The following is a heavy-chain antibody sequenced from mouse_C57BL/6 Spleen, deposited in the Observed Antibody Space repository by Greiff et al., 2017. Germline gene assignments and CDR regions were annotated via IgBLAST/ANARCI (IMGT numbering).Heavy chain of an antibody. J-gene: IGHJ1*03. V-gene: IGHV1-22*01. CDR1: GYTFTDYN. CDR2: INPNNGGT. D-gene: IGHD1-1*01. CDR3: ARENYGSSYRWYFDV. Sequence: EVKLQESGPELVKPGASVKMSCKASGYTFTDYNMHWVKQSHGKSLEWIGYINPNNGGTSYNQKFKGKATLTVNKSSSTAYMALRSLTSEDSAVYYCARENYGSSYRWYFDVWGTGTTVTVSS.